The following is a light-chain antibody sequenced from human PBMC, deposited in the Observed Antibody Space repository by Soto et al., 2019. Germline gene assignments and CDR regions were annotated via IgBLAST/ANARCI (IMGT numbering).Light chain of an antibody. J-gene: IGKJ5*01. CDR2: GAS. CDR1: QDIINH. V-gene: IGKV1-27*01. Sequence: DIQMTQSPSSLSASVGDTVTITCRASQDIINHLAWYQQRPGKVPNLLIYGASTLHSGVPSRFRGSGSGTHFTLTISSLQPEDVATYYCQNYHLAPDTFGQGTRLEIK. CDR3: QNYHLAPDT.